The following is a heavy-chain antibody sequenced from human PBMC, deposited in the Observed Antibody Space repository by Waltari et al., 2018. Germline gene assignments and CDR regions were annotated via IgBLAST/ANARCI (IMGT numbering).Heavy chain of an antibody. CDR1: GFTLSNYW. J-gene: IGHJ4*02. D-gene: IGHD6-19*01. Sequence: EAQQVESGGDLVQPGGSLRLSCVVSGFTLSNYWMCWVRQAPGKGLEWVANINKDGTETYYVDSVRGRFTISKDDAKNSVYLQMNSLKVEDTAVYYCIRDYGSPYWGQGTLVTVSS. V-gene: IGHV3-7*03. CDR2: INKDGTET. CDR3: IRDYGSPY.